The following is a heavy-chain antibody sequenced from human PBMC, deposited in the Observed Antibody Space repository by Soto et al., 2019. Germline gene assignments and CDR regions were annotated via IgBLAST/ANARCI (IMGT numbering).Heavy chain of an antibody. CDR1: GGSISSYY. J-gene: IGHJ4*02. CDR3: ARGVLWVGEDNRFDD. CDR2: IYYSGST. Sequence: SETLSLTCTVSGGSISSYYWSWIRQPPGKGLEWIGYIYYSGSTNYNPSLKSRVTISVDTSKNQFSLKLSSVTAADTAVYYCARGVLWVGEDNRFDDWGQGTLVTVSS. V-gene: IGHV4-59*01. D-gene: IGHD3-10*01.